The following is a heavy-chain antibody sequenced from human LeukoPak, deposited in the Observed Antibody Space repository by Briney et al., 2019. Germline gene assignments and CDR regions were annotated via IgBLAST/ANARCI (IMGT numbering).Heavy chain of an antibody. V-gene: IGHV4-30-2*01. CDR1: GGSISSGGYY. CDR3: ARGGTAGSSTFDY. CDR2: IYHSGST. J-gene: IGHJ4*02. D-gene: IGHD3-10*01. Sequence: PSETLSLTCTVSGGSISSGGYYWSWIRQPAGKGLEWIGFIYHSGSTYYNPSLESRVTMSVDRSKNQFSLKLSSVTAADTATYYCARGGTAGSSTFDYWGQGTLVTVSS.